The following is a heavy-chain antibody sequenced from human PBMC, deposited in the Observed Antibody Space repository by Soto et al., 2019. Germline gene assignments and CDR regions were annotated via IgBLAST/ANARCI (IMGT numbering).Heavy chain of an antibody. CDR3: ARGPYYGSGTCDF. CDR1: GFAFSTYG. D-gene: IGHD3-10*01. V-gene: IGHV3-30*03. Sequence: PGGSLRLSCASSGFAFSTYGMHWVRQAPGKGLEWVAVISYDGSNKHYADSVKGRFTVSRDNSNNTLYMQMNSLRAEDTAVYYCARGPYYGSGTCDFWGQGTPVTVSS. J-gene: IGHJ4*02. CDR2: ISYDGSNK.